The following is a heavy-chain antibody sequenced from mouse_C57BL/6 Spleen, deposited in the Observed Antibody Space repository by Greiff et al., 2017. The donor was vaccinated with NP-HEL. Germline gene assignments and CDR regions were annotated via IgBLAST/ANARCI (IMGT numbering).Heavy chain of an antibody. D-gene: IGHD1-1*01. CDR1: GFTFSDYY. CDR2: INYDGSST. Sequence: EVQRVESEGGLVQPGSSMKLSCTASGFTFSDYYMAWVRQVPEKGLEWVANINYDGSSTYYLDSLKSRFIISRDNAKNILYLQMSSLKSEDTATYYCARDKDYGSSQGYFDVWGTGTTVTVSS. J-gene: IGHJ1*03. CDR3: ARDKDYGSSQGYFDV. V-gene: IGHV5-16*01.